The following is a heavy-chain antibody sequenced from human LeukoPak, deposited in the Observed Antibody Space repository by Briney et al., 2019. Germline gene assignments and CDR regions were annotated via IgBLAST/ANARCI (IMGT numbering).Heavy chain of an antibody. CDR2: FYYSGST. D-gene: IGHD6-19*01. CDR1: GXSIRPYY. J-gene: IGHJ4*02. V-gene: IGHV4-59*01. CDR3: ARETYSSGWYVDY. Sequence: SETLSLTWTVSGXSIRPYYWSWIRQPPGKGLEWIAYFYYSGSTNYNPSLKSRVTISVDTSKNQFSLNLNSVTAADTAVYYCARETYSSGWYVDYWGQGTLVTVSS.